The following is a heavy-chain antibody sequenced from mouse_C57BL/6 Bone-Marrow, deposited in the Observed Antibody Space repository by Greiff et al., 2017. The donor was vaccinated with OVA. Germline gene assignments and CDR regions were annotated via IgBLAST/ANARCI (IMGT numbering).Heavy chain of an antibody. V-gene: IGHV14-2*01. CDR3: ARSDLLSRLYYFDY. Sequence: EVQRVESGAELVKPGASVKLSCTASGFNIKDYYMHWVKQRTEQGLEWIGRIDPEDGETKYAPKFQGKATITADTSSNTAYLQLSSLTSEDTAVYYCARSDLLSRLYYFDYWGQGTTLTVSS. CDR1: GFNIKDYY. CDR2: IDPEDGET. J-gene: IGHJ2*01. D-gene: IGHD2-1*01.